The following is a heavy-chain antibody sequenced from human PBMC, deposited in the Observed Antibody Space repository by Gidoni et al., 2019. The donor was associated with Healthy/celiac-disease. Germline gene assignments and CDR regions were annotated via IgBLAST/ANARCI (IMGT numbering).Heavy chain of an antibody. Sequence: EVQLLESGGGLVQPGGSLRPSCAASGFTFSRYAMSWVRQAPGKGLEWVSAISGSGGSTYYADSVKGRFTISRDNSKNTLYLQMNSLRAEDTAVYYCAKDQLGFGELLEYYFDYWGQGTLVTVSS. D-gene: IGHD3-10*01. V-gene: IGHV3-23*01. CDR3: AKDQLGFGELLEYYFDY. CDR1: GFTFSRYA. CDR2: ISGSGGST. J-gene: IGHJ4*02.